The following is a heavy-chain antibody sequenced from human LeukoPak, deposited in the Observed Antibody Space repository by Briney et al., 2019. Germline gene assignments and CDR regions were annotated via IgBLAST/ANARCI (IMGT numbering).Heavy chain of an antibody. Sequence: SQTLSLTCAISGDSVSSSSAAWNWIRQSPSRGLEWLGRTYYRSKWFINYAPSVKSRIIINPDTPKNQVSLQLNSVTPEDTAVYYCTRSDCSSGRCPGFDNWGQGTLVTVSS. CDR3: TRSDCSSGRCPGFDN. D-gene: IGHD6-19*01. CDR1: GDSVSSSSAA. J-gene: IGHJ4*02. V-gene: IGHV6-1*01. CDR2: TYYRSKWFI.